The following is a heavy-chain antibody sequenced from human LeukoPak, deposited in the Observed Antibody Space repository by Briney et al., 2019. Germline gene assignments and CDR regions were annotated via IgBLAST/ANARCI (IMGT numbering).Heavy chain of an antibody. Sequence: SETLSLTCTVSGGSISSYYWSWIRQPPGKGLEWFGVIFYSGSTTYNPSLKSRVTISVDTSKNQFSLKLRSVTAADTAVYYCARDRYCSGGSCLPGAFDIWGQGTVVTVSS. J-gene: IGHJ3*02. CDR1: GGSISSYY. V-gene: IGHV4-59*01. CDR2: IFYSGST. CDR3: ARDRYCSGGSCLPGAFDI. D-gene: IGHD2-15*01.